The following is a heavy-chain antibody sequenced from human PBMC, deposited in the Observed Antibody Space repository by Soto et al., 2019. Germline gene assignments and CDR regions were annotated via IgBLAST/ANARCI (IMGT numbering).Heavy chain of an antibody. CDR3: ARGRITPMVRGINRLALFAY. CDR1: NGSFSNYY. V-gene: IGHV4-34*01. CDR2: ISHSGST. D-gene: IGHD3-10*01. J-gene: IGHJ4*02. Sequence: SETLSLTCAVYNGSFSNYYWTWIRQPPGKGLEWIGEISHSGSTHYIPALKSRLTISVDTSKNQLSLNLKSVTAADTGVYYCARGRITPMVRGINRLALFAYWGQGTLVTVSS.